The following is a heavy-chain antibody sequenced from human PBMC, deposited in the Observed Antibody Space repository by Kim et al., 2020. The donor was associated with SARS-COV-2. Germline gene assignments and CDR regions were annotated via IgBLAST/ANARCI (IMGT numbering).Heavy chain of an antibody. J-gene: IGHJ4*02. Sequence: ASVKVSCKASGYTFTSYAMHWVRQAPGQRLEWMGWINAGNGNTKYSQKFQGRVTITRDTSASTAYMELSSLRSEDTAVYYCARDRDSSGYKISALFDYWGQGTLVTVSS. CDR3: ARDRDSSGYKISALFDY. CDR2: INAGNGNT. V-gene: IGHV1-3*01. CDR1: GYTFTSYA. D-gene: IGHD3-22*01.